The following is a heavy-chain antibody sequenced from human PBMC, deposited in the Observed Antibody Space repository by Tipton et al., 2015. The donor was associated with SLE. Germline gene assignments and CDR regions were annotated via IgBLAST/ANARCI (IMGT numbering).Heavy chain of an antibody. J-gene: IGHJ6*02. CDR2: IKQDGSEK. V-gene: IGHV3-7*01. CDR3: SRGTDYHGMDV. CDR1: GFSFDNYW. Sequence: SLRLSCAASGFSFDNYWMTWVRQAPGKGLEWVANIKQDGSEKYYVDSVKGRFTISRDNAKNSLHLQMNSLRAEDTAVYYCSRGTDYHGMDVWGQGITVTVSS.